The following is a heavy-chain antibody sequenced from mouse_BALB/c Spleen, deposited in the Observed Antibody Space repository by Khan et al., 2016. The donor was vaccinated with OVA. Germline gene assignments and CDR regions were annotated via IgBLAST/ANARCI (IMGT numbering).Heavy chain of an antibody. CDR3: AIPYSFGTNYATMDD. CDR1: GYTFTNYW. J-gene: IGHJ4*01. V-gene: IGHV1-63*02. D-gene: IGHD1-1*01. CDR2: IYPGNGNT. Sequence: QIQLVQSGAELVRPGTSVKMSCKATGYTFTNYWIGWINQRPGHGLEWIGDIYPGNGNTNYNEKFKGKATLTADTSSSTAYLQLSSLTSEDSAIYYCAIPYSFGTNYATMDDWGQGTSVTVSS.